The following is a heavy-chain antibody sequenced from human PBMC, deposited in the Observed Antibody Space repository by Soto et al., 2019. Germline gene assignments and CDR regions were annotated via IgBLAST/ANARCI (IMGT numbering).Heavy chain of an antibody. D-gene: IGHD4-17*01. CDR1: GFTFSSYA. Sequence: QVQLVESGGGVVQPGRSLRLSCAASGFTFSSYAMHWVRQAPGKGREWVAVISYDGSNKYYADSVKGRFTISRDNSKNTLYLQMNSLRAEDTAVYYCARGWYGDHARYFDLWGRGTLVTVSS. CDR2: ISYDGSNK. V-gene: IGHV3-30-3*01. J-gene: IGHJ2*01. CDR3: ARGWYGDHARYFDL.